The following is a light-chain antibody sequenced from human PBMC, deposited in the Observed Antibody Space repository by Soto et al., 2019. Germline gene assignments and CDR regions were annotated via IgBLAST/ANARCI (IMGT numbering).Light chain of an antibody. Sequence: EIVMTQSPGTLSLSPGETATLSCRASQSVSSNYVAWFHQKPGQAPRLLIYGASSRATGVPDRFSASGSGTDFTLNISRLGAEDFAVYYCQQYCRSPFTFGPGNKVDIK. CDR3: QQYCRSPFT. CDR2: GAS. J-gene: IGKJ3*01. CDR1: QSVSSNY. V-gene: IGKV3-20*01.